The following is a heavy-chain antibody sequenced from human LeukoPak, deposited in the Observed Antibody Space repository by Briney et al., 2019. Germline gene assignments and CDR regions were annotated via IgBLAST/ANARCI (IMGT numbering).Heavy chain of an antibody. J-gene: IGHJ3*02. D-gene: IGHD5-24*01. CDR1: GGSFSGYY. CDR2: INHSGST. V-gene: IGHV4-34*01. Sequence: EPLSLTCAVYGGSFSGYYWSWIRQPPGKGLEWLGEINHSGSTNYNPSLKSRVTISVDTSKKQFSLKLSSVTAADTAVYYCAGRLWRRDGYNLSAFDIWGQGTMVTVSS. CDR3: AGRLWRRDGYNLSAFDI.